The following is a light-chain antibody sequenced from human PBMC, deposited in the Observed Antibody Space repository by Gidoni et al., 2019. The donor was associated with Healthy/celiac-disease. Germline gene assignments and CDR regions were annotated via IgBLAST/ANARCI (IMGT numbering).Light chain of an antibody. CDR3: QQYGSSPVT. V-gene: IGKV3-20*01. Sequence: EIALTQSPGTLSLSPGERATLSCRASQSVSSSYLAWYQQTPGQAPRLLIYGASSRATGIPDRFSGSGSGTDFTLTISRLEPEDFAVYYCQQYGSSPVTFGPGTKVDIK. J-gene: IGKJ3*01. CDR2: GAS. CDR1: QSVSSSY.